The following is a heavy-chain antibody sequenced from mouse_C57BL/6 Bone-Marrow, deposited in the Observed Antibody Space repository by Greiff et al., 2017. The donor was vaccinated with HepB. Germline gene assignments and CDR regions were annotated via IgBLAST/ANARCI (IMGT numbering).Heavy chain of an antibody. V-gene: IGHV1-26*01. CDR1: GYTFTDYY. D-gene: IGHD1-1*01. CDR2: INPNNGGI. Sequence: EVQLQQSGPELVKPGASVKISCKASGYTFTDYYMNWVKQSHGKSLEWIGDINPNNGGISYNQKFKGKATLTVDKSSSTAYMELRSLTSEDSAVYYCARGTTVIDYWGQGTTLTVSS. CDR3: ARGTTVIDY. J-gene: IGHJ2*01.